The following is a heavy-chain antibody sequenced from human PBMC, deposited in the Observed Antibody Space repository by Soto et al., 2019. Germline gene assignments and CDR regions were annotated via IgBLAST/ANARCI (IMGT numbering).Heavy chain of an antibody. D-gene: IGHD6-13*01. CDR2: IYSGGST. Sequence: EVQLVESGGGLIQPGGSLRLSCAASGFTVSSNYMSWVRQAPGKGLEWVSVIYSGGSTYYADSVKGRFTISRDNSKNTLYLQMNSLRAEDTAVCYCKVGVIAAAGYFDYWGQGTLVTVSS. CDR3: KVGVIAAAGYFDY. V-gene: IGHV3-53*01. J-gene: IGHJ4*02. CDR1: GFTVSSNY.